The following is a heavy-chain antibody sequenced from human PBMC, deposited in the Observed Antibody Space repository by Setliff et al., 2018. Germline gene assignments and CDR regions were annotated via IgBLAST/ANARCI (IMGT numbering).Heavy chain of an antibody. CDR2: MNPNSGNT. Sequence: ASVKVSCKASGYTFTSYDINWVRQATGQGLEWMGWMNPNSGNTGYAQKFQGRVTMTTDTSTSTAYMELRSLRSDDTAVYYCARVAGYSSGWYDAFDIWGQGTMVTVSS. D-gene: IGHD6-19*01. V-gene: IGHV1-8*02. J-gene: IGHJ3*02. CDR1: GYTFTSYD. CDR3: ARVAGYSSGWYDAFDI.